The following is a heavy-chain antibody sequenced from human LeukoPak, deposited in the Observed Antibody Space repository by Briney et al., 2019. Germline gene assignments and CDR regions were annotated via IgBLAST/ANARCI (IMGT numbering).Heavy chain of an antibody. CDR1: GFTFSSYA. Sequence: GGSLRLSCAASGFTFSSYAMSWVRQAPGKGLEWVSYISSSSSTIYYADSVKGRFTISRDNAKNSLYLQMNSLRAEDTAVYYCARSMDIVVVPAALSFDYWGQGTLVTVSS. V-gene: IGHV3-48*01. CDR2: ISSSSSTI. D-gene: IGHD2-2*03. J-gene: IGHJ4*02. CDR3: ARSMDIVVVPAALSFDY.